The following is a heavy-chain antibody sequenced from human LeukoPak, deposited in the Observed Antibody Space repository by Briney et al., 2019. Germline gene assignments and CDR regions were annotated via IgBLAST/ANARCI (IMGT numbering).Heavy chain of an antibody. Sequence: ASVKVSCKTSGYTFTAHYLHWVRQAPGQGPEWVGWLNPSSGGTNYAQKFQGRVTMTRDTSISTAYMELSRLRSDDTAVYYCARRDGYTIADAFDIWGQGTMVTVSS. V-gene: IGHV1-2*02. J-gene: IGHJ3*02. CDR3: ARRDGYTIADAFDI. CDR1: GYTFTAHY. CDR2: LNPSSGGT. D-gene: IGHD5-24*01.